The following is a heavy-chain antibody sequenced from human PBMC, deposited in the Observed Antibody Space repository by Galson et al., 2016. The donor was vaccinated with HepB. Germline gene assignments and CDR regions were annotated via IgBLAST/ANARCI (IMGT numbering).Heavy chain of an antibody. CDR1: GGSISSGGYY. Sequence: LSLTCTVSGGSISSGGYYWSWIRQHPGKGLEWIGYIYYSGSTYYNPSLKSRVTISVDTSKNQFSLKLSSVTAADTAVYYCARGLSSSCPGGCPVDYWGQGTLVTVSS. CDR3: ARGLSSSCPGGCPVDY. CDR2: IYYSGST. D-gene: IGHD2-15*01. J-gene: IGHJ4*02. V-gene: IGHV4-31*03.